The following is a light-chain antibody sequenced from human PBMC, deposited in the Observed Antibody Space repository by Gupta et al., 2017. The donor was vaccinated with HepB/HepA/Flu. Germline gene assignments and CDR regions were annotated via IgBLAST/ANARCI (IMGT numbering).Light chain of an antibody. CDR2: KVY. Sequence: DVVMSQSPLSLTVSLRQPASLSCTSSEGLVNSDGNTRVNWFQQRPGQAPRRLRDKVYNRDSGVPDRFSGSGSGTEFTLKISRVEAEDVGVYYGMQHAHGPHTFGEGTNLEIK. CDR1: EGLVNSDGNTR. V-gene: IGKV2-30*01. CDR3: MQHAHGPHT. J-gene: IGKJ2*01.